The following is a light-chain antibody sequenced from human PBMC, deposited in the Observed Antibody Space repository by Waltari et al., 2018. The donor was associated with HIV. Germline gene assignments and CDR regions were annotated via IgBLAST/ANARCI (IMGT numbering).Light chain of an antibody. J-gene: IGLJ2*01. V-gene: IGLV2-23*02. Sequence: QSALTHPAPVSGSPGQSTTIFSTGTSSNVGRSNTFSWYHPHTGRAPKVMTSEAGTCPPGVSNRFSGCKSGNTASLTISGLQAEDEADYYCCSYTGSSPFLLFGGGTKLTVL. CDR1: SSNVGRSNT. CDR2: EAG. CDR3: CSYTGSSPFLL.